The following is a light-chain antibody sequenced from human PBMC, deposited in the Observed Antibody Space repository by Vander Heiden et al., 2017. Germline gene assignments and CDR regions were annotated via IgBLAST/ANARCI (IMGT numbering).Light chain of an antibody. CDR3: HQSSSLPYT. Sequence: EIVLTQSPDFQSVTPKEKVTITCRASENIGSSLHWYQQKPDQPPKLLIKYASQSFSGVPSRFSGRGSGTDFTLIISSLEAEDVAVYYCHQSSSLPYTFGRGTKLEIK. CDR1: ENIGSS. CDR2: YAS. V-gene: IGKV6-21*01. J-gene: IGKJ2*01.